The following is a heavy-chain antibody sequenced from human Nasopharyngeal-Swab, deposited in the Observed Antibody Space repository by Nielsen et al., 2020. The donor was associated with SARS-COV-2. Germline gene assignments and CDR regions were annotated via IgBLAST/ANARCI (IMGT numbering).Heavy chain of an antibody. CDR3: ARDGFGESPYYYYYGMDV. J-gene: IGHJ6*02. Sequence: LSLTCAASGFTFSIYSMNWVRQAPGKGLEWVSSISSSTSYIYYADSVKGRFTISRDNAKNSLYLQMNSLRAEDTAVYYCARDGFGESPYYYYYGMDVWGQGTTVTVSS. V-gene: IGHV3-21*01. D-gene: IGHD3-10*01. CDR1: GFTFSIYS. CDR2: ISSSTSYI.